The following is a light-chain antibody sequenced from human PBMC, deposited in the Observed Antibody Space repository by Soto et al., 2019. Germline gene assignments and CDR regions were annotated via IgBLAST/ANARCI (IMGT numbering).Light chain of an antibody. V-gene: IGLV1-51*01. CDR1: SSNIGNNY. Sequence: QSVLTQPPSVSAAPGQRVTISCSGSSSNIGNNYVSWYQQLPGIAPKLLIYDNDERPSGIPDRFSGSKSGTSATLDITGLQTGDEADYYCATWDDSLSAGVFGGGTKLTVL. CDR3: ATWDDSLSAGV. J-gene: IGLJ3*02. CDR2: DND.